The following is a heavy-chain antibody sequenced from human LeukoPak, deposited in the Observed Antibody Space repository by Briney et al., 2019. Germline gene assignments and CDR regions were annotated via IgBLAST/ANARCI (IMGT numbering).Heavy chain of an antibody. J-gene: IGHJ4*02. Sequence: GGSLRLSCAASGFTFSCYAMHWVRQAPGKGLEWVAVISYDGSNKYYADSVKGRFTISRDNSKNTLYLQMNSLRAEDTAVYYCARDRVVPAAYLFDYWGQGTLVTVSS. D-gene: IGHD2-2*01. V-gene: IGHV3-30-3*01. CDR3: ARDRVVPAAYLFDY. CDR1: GFTFSCYA. CDR2: ISYDGSNK.